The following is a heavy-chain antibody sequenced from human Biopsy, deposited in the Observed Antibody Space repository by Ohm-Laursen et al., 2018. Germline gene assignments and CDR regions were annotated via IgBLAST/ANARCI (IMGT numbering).Heavy chain of an antibody. CDR1: GFTFSSYS. Sequence: SLRLSCSASGFTFSSYSMNWVRQAPGKGLEWVSVINTSGGSTHYAVSVKGRFTISRDNSKNTLYLRMNSLRAEDTAVHYCAKPADSYGSEFYFDYWGQGTLVTVSS. CDR3: AKPADSYGSEFYFDY. V-gene: IGHV3-23*01. CDR2: INTSGGST. J-gene: IGHJ4*02. D-gene: IGHD4-17*01.